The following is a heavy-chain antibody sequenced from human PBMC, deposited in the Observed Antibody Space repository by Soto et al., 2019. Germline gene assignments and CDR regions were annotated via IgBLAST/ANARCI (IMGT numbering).Heavy chain of an antibody. CDR3: AKGLATGGGAFDY. CDR1: GFTFSSYA. Sequence: EVPLLESGGGLVQPGGSLRLSCAASGFTFSSYAMSWVRQAPGKGLEWVSAISGSGGSTYYADSVKGRFTVSRDNSNNTLYLQMNSLRAEDTAVYYCAKGLATGGGAFDYWGQGALVIVSS. D-gene: IGHD5-12*01. J-gene: IGHJ4*02. CDR2: ISGSGGST. V-gene: IGHV3-23*01.